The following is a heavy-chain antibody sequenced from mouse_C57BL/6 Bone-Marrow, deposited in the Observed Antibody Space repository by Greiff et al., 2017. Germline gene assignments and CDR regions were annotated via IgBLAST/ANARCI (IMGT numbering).Heavy chain of an antibody. CDR1: GYTFTSYG. CDR2: IYPRSGNT. Sequence: VQLQESGAELARPGASVKLSCKASGYTFTSYGIRWVKQRTGQGLEWIGEIYPRSGNTNYNEKFKGKATLTADKSSSTAYMELRSLTSEDSAVYFCAIRIDGYYVHFDYWGQGTTLTVSS. CDR3: AIRIDGYYVHFDY. V-gene: IGHV1-81*01. J-gene: IGHJ2*01. D-gene: IGHD2-3*01.